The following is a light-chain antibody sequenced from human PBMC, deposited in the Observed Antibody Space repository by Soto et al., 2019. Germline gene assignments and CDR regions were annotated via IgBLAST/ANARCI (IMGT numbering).Light chain of an antibody. CDR3: QHYNTWPLT. CDR1: QSVFTN. CDR2: GVS. J-gene: IGKJ4*01. V-gene: IGKV3-15*01. Sequence: EIVLTQSPATLSVSPGERATLYCRASQSVFTNFAWYQHKAGQAPRLLLYGVSTRATGVPVRFSGSGSGTEFTLTISSLQSEDFAVYDCQHYNTWPLTFGVGTKVESK.